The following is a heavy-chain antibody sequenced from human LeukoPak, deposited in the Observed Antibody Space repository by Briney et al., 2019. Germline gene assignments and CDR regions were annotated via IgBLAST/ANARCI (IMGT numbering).Heavy chain of an antibody. V-gene: IGHV4-59*01. J-gene: IGHJ4*02. D-gene: IGHD3-10*01. CDR1: GGSISSYY. CDR2: IYYSGST. CDR3: ARGIYGSESYYGDFDY. Sequence: PSETLSLTCTVSGGSISSYYWSWIRQPPGKGLEWIGYIYYSGSTNYNPSLKSRVTISVDTSKNQFSLKLSSVTAADTAVYYCARGIYGSESYYGDFDYWGQGTLVTVSS.